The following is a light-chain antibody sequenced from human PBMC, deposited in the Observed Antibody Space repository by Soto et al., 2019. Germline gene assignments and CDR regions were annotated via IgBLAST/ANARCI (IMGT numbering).Light chain of an antibody. Sequence: DIQMTQSPSSLSASVGDRVTITCRASQSISNYLNWYQQKPGKAPKLLIYAASSLQSGVPSRFSGSGSETDFTLTISSLQPEDFATYSCQQSYTTLFTFGPGPNVDI. CDR3: QQSYTTLFT. V-gene: IGKV1-39*01. CDR1: QSISNY. J-gene: IGKJ3*01. CDR2: AAS.